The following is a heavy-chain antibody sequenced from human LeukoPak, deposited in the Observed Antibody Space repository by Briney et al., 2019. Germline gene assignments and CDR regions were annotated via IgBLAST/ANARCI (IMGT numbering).Heavy chain of an antibody. CDR3: ARGCGGSAACYIIDY. CDR2: IWNDGSNT. J-gene: IGHJ4*02. D-gene: IGHD2-15*01. CDR1: GFTFSSHG. V-gene: IGHV3-33*01. Sequence: GGSLRLSCAASGFTFSSHGMHWVRQAPGKGLEWVSVIWNDGSNTYHADSVKGRFTISRDNSKNTLYLQMNSLRAEDTAVYYCARGCGGSAACYIIDYWGQGTLVTVSS.